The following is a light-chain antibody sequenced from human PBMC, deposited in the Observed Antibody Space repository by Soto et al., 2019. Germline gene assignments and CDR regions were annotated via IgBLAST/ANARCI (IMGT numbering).Light chain of an antibody. CDR1: QSVLYSSNNKNH. Sequence: DIVLTQSPDSLAVSLGERATINCKSSQSVLYSSNNKNHLAWYQQKPGQPPQLLIYWASTRESGVPDRFSGSGSGTDFTLTISSLQAEDVAVYYCQQYYSSPQTFGQGTKVEIK. J-gene: IGKJ1*01. V-gene: IGKV4-1*01. CDR2: WAS. CDR3: QQYYSSPQT.